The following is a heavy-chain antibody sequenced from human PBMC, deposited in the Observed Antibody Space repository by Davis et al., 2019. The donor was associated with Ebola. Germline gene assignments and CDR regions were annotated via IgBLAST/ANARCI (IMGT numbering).Heavy chain of an antibody. V-gene: IGHV4-34*01. J-gene: IGHJ4*02. CDR2: INHSGST. Sequence: PSETLSLTCAVYGGSFSGYYWSWIRQPPGKGLEWIGEINHSGSTNYNPSLKSRITISVDTSKNQFSLKLSSVTAADTAVYYCARGNRSGYPPVWGQGTLVTVSS. CDR1: GGSFSGYY. CDR3: ARGNRSGYPPV. D-gene: IGHD3-22*01.